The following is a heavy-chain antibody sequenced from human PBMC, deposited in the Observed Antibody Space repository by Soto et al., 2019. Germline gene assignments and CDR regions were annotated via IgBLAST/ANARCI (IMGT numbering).Heavy chain of an antibody. J-gene: IGHJ4*02. D-gene: IGHD3-16*01. CDR1: GFTFRSYS. CDR3: ARGNYEKSIDY. Sequence: PXGSLRLSCAASGFTFRSYSMNWVRQAPGKGLDWISYISASTTSIYYADSVQGRFTISRDNAKNSLFLQMNSLRAEDSGIYFCARGNYEKSIDYWGQGTRVTVSS. V-gene: IGHV3-48*01. CDR2: ISASTTSI.